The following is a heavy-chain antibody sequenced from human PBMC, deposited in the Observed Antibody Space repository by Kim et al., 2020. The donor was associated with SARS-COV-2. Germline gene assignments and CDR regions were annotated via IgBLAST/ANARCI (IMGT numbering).Heavy chain of an antibody. D-gene: IGHD3-22*01. V-gene: IGHV4-59*01. CDR1: GGSISDYY. CDR3: ARELHYYDTSGPVFDY. CDR2: VFSSGNT. J-gene: IGHJ4*01. Sequence: SETLSLTCTVSGGSISDYYWGWIRQPPGNGLEWLGYVFSSGNTKYNPSLKSRVTILADISKNQFSLSLISVTAADTAQYYCARELHYYDTSGPVFDYWG.